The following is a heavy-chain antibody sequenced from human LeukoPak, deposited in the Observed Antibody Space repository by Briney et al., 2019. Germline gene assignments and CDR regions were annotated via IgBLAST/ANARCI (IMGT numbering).Heavy chain of an antibody. Sequence: SETLSLTCTVSGGSISGYYWSWIRQPPGKGLEWIGEINHSGSTNYNPSLKSRVTISVDTSKNQFSLKLSSVTAADTAVYYCARGRLVRGVISGGAWPDYWGQGTLVTVSS. J-gene: IGHJ4*02. D-gene: IGHD3-10*01. CDR3: ARGRLVRGVISGGAWPDY. CDR1: GGSISGYY. V-gene: IGHV4-34*01. CDR2: INHSGST.